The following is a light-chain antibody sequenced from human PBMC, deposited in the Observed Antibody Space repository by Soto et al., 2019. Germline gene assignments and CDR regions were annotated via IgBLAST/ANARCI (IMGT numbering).Light chain of an antibody. Sequence: EIVLTQSPATLSLSPGERATLSCRASQSVSSYLAWYQQKPGQAPRLLIYGVSTRATDISARFSGRGSETEFTLTISSLQSEDFAVFYCQQYNNWPITFGQGTRLEIK. CDR1: QSVSSY. CDR2: GVS. V-gene: IGKV3-15*01. CDR3: QQYNNWPIT. J-gene: IGKJ5*01.